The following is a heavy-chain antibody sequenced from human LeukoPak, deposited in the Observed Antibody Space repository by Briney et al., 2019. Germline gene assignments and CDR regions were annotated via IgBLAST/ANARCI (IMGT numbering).Heavy chain of an antibody. CDR2: RNPNSGNT. J-gene: IGHJ4*02. CDR3: ARDQVATLSNYYDSSGYYRAFDY. V-gene: IGHV1-8*01. Sequence: GASVKVSCKASGYTFTSYDINWVRQATGQGLEWMGWRNPNSGNTGYAQKSQGRVTMTRDTSISTAYMELSRLRSDDTAVYYCARDQVATLSNYYDSSGYYRAFDYWGQGTLVTVSS. D-gene: IGHD3-22*01. CDR1: GYTFTSYD.